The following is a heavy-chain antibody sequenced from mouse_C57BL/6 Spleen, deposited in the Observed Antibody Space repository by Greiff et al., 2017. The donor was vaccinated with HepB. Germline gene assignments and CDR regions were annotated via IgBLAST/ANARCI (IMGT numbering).Heavy chain of an antibody. D-gene: IGHD1-1*02. CDR2: ISYDGSN. V-gene: IGHV3-6*01. J-gene: IGHJ2*01. CDR1: GYSIPSGYY. CDR3: ARDDYDFDY. Sequence: EVKLMESGPGLVKPSQSLSLTCSVTGYSIPSGYYWNWIRQFPGNKLEWMGYISYDGSNNYNPSLKNRISITRDTSKNQFFLKLNSVTTEDTATYYCARDDYDFDYWGQGTTLTVSS.